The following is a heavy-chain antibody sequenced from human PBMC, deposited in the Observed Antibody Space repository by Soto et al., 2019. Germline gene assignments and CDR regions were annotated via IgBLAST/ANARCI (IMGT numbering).Heavy chain of an antibody. Sequence: GGSLRLSCAASGFTFSSYSMNWVRQAPGKGLEWVSSISSSSSYIYYADSVKGRFTVSRDNAKNSLYLQMNSLRAEDTAVYYCARDLTSALYGMDVWGQGTTVTVSS. J-gene: IGHJ6*02. CDR3: ARDLTSALYGMDV. CDR2: ISSSSSYI. V-gene: IGHV3-21*01. CDR1: GFTFSSYS.